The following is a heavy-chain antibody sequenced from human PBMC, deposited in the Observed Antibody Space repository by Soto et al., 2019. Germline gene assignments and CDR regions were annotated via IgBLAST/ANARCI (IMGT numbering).Heavy chain of an antibody. J-gene: IGHJ4*02. D-gene: IGHD1-1*01. V-gene: IGHV1-18*01. CDR3: ARGRYGDY. CDR2: ISAHNGNT. CDR1: GYAFTTYG. Sequence: QVHLVQSGAEVKKPGASVKVSCKGSGYAFTTYGITWVRQAPGQGLEWMGWISAHNGNTNYAQKRQGRVTVTRDTSTSTAYMELGSLRSDDTAVYYCARGRYGDYWGQGALVTVSP.